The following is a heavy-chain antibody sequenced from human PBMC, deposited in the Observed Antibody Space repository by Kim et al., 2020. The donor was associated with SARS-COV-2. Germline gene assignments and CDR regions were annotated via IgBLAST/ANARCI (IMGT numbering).Heavy chain of an antibody. J-gene: IGHJ5*02. CDR1: GGSISSYY. CDR3: ARVLPPRIFVVVPAAMVWFDP. Sequence: SETLSLTCTVSGGSISSYYWSWIRQPPGKGLEWIGYIYYSGSTNYNPSLKSRVTISVDTSKNQFSLKLSSVTAADTAVYYCARVLPPRIFVVVPAAMVWFDPWGQGTLVTVSS. D-gene: IGHD2-2*01. V-gene: IGHV4-59*13. CDR2: IYYSGST.